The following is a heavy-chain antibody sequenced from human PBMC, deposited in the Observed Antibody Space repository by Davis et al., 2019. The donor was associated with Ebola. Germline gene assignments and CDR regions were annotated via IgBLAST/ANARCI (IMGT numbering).Heavy chain of an antibody. CDR2: ISYDGSNK. CDR1: GFTFSSYA. CDR3: AMATGMDV. D-gene: IGHD5-12*01. Sequence: GGSLRLSCAASGFTFSSYAMHWVRQAPGKGLEWVAVISYDGSNKYYADSVKGRFTISRDNSKNTLYLQMNSLRAEDTAVYYCAMATGMDVWGQGTTVTVSS. J-gene: IGHJ6*02. V-gene: IGHV3-30*04.